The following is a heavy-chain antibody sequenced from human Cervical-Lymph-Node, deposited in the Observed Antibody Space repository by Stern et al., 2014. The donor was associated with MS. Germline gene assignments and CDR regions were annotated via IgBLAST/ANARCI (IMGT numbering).Heavy chain of an antibody. J-gene: IGHJ5*02. CDR1: GYTFTSLG. V-gene: IGHV1-18*01. D-gene: IGHD5-24*01. CDR2: ISAYNGNT. CDR3: ASGSLEGFDP. Sequence: VQLLESGGEVKKPGASVKVSCKASGYTFTSLGISWVRQAPGQGLEWMGWISAYNGNTTYAQKLQGRVTLTTDTSTSTAYMELRSLTSDDTAAYYCASGSLEGFDPWGQGTLVTVSS.